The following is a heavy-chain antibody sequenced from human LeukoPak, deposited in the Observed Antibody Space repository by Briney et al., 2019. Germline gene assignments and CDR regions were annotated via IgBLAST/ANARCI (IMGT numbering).Heavy chain of an antibody. D-gene: IGHD5-24*01. J-gene: IGHJ4*02. CDR2: IYSSGST. CDR3: TRTFLSGDGYKVGYFDY. V-gene: IGHV3-53*01. Sequence: PGGPLRLSCAASGLTVSSNYMSWVRQAPGKGLEWVTLIYSSGSTYYAVSVKGRFTISRDNSKNTLFLQMNSLTAEDTAMYYCTRTFLSGDGYKVGYFDYWGQGTLVTVSS. CDR1: GLTVSSNY.